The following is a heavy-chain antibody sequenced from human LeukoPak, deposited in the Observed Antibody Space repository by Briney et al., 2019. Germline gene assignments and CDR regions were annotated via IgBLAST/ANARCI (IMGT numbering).Heavy chain of an antibody. CDR2: INAVDANT. CDR1: GFISNNFA. CDR3: AKQFLDSN. J-gene: IGHJ4*02. Sequence: GGSLILSCAASGFISNNFAMTWVRQAPGKGLEWVSTINAVDANTHYADSVKGRFTVSRDNSKNTLYLQMNSLRAEDTAVYYCAKQFLDSNWGQGTLVTVSS. V-gene: IGHV3-23*01.